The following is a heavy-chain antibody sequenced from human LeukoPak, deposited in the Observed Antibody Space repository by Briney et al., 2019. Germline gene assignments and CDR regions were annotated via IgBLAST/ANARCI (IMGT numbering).Heavy chain of an antibody. CDR1: GFTFSSYA. CDR3: AKDPHAIVATASEGDY. CDR2: ISGSGGST. J-gene: IGHJ4*02. V-gene: IGHV3-23*01. Sequence: PGGSLRLSCAASGFTFSSYAMSWVRQAPGKELEWVSAISGSGGSTYYADSVKGRFTISRDNSKNTLYLQMNSLRAEDTAVYYCAKDPHAIVATASEGDYWGQGTLVTVSS. D-gene: IGHD5-12*01.